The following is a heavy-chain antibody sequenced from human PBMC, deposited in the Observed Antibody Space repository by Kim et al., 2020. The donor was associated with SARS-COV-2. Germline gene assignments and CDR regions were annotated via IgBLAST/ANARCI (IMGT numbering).Heavy chain of an antibody. J-gene: IGHJ5*02. Sequence: SETLSLTCTVSGYSISSGYYWGWIRQPPGKGLEWIGSIYHSGSTYYNPSLKSRVTISVDTSKNQFSLKLSSVTAADTAVYYCARDQWFGELAGNWFDPWG. CDR3: ARDQWFGELAGNWFDP. D-gene: IGHD3-10*01. V-gene: IGHV4-38-2*02. CDR1: GYSISSGYY. CDR2: IYHSGST.